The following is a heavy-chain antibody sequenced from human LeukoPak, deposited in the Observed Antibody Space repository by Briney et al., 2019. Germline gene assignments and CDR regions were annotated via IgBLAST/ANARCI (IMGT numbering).Heavy chain of an antibody. Sequence: GASVKVSCKASGYTFTSYGISWVRQAPGQGLEWMGWISAYNGNTNYAQKLQGRVTMTTDTSTSTAYMELRSLRSEDTAVYYCARVESSNRRWLQFYYWGQGTLVTVSS. D-gene: IGHD5-12*01. CDR3: ARVESSNRRWLQFYY. V-gene: IGHV1-18*01. CDR1: GYTFTSYG. J-gene: IGHJ4*02. CDR2: ISAYNGNT.